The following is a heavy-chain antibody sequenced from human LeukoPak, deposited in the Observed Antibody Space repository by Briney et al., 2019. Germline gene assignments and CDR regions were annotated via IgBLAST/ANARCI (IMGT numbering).Heavy chain of an antibody. CDR2: VNPKSGAT. CDR3: AREGTRVPLEV. V-gene: IGHV1-2*02. D-gene: IGHD3/OR15-3a*01. J-gene: IGHJ6*04. CDR1: EYTFSDYY. Sequence: GASVKVSCKASEYTFSDYYMHWVRQAPGQGLEWMGWVNPKSGATEYAQKFQGRVTITRDTSITTGYMELSRLTSDDTAVYYCAREGTRVPLEVWGKGTTVTVSS.